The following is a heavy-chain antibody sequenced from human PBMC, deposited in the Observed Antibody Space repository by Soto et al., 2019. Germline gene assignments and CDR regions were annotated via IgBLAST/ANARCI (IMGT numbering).Heavy chain of an antibody. V-gene: IGHV3-33*01. J-gene: IGHJ5*02. CDR3: ARDSVRGAGTGWFDP. D-gene: IGHD6-19*01. CDR2: IWYDGSNK. CDR1: GFTFSSYG. Sequence: QVQLVESGGGVVQPGRSLRLSCAASGFTFSSYGMHWVRQAPGKGLEWVAVIWYDGSNKYYADSVKGRFTISRDNSKNTLYLQMNGLRAEDTAVYYCARDSVRGAGTGWFDPWGQGTLVTVSS.